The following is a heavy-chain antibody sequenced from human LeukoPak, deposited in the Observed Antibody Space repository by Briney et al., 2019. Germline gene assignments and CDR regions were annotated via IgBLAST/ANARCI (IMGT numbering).Heavy chain of an antibody. Sequence: QSGGSLRLSCAASGFTFSTYWMGWVRQAPGKGLEWVANIKQDGSEKYYVDSVKGRFTISRDNAKKSLYLQMNSLRDEDTAVYYCARDFFAFGGVIALLDYWGQGTLVTVSS. CDR2: IKQDGSEK. D-gene: IGHD3-16*02. CDR3: ARDFFAFGGVIALLDY. CDR1: GFTFSTYW. J-gene: IGHJ4*02. V-gene: IGHV3-7*01.